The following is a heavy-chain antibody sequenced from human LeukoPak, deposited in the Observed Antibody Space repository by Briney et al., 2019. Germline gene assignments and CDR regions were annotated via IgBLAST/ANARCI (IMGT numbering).Heavy chain of an antibody. CDR1: GGSISSYY. J-gene: IGHJ4*02. D-gene: IGHD4-17*01. CDR3: AREDYGDYFDY. CDR2: IYYSGST. V-gene: IGHV4-59*01. Sequence: SETLSLTCTVSGGSISSYYWSWIRQPPGKGLEWIGYIYYSGSTNYNPSLKSRVTISVDTSKNQFSLKLSSVIAADTAVYYCAREDYGDYFDYWGQGTLVTVSS.